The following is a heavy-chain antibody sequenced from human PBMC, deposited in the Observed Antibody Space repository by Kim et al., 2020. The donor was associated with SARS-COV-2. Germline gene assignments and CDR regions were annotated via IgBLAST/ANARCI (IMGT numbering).Heavy chain of an antibody. D-gene: IGHD3-3*01. Sequence: ASVKVSCKVSGYTLTELSMHWVRQAPGKGLEWMGGFDPEDGETINAQKFQGRVTMTEDTPTDTAYMELSSLRSEDTAVYYCATSITIFGGFDPWGQETLVTFSS. CDR2: FDPEDGET. CDR1: GYTLTELS. J-gene: IGHJ5*02. V-gene: IGHV1-24*01. CDR3: ATSITIFGGFDP.